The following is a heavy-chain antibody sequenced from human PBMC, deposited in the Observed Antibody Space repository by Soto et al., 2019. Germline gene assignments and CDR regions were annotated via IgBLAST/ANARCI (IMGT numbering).Heavy chain of an antibody. Sequence: GGSLRLSCGASGFTVSGNSLSWVRQAPGKGLEWVSYIFIDGSTYYADSVKGRFTISRDNSKNTLYLQMNSLRAEDTAVYYCARDPGSSWYPIDYWGQGALVTVSS. CDR3: ARDPGSSWYPIDY. CDR1: GFTVSGNS. CDR2: IFIDGST. V-gene: IGHV3-53*01. D-gene: IGHD6-13*01. J-gene: IGHJ4*02.